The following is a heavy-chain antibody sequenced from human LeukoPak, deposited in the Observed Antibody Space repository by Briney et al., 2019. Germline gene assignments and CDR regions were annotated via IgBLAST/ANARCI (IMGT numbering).Heavy chain of an antibody. D-gene: IGHD6-19*01. Sequence: GGSLRLSCAASGFIFSSYGMHWVRQAPGKGLEWVAFIRYDGSNKYYADSVKGRFTISRDNSKNTLYLQMNSLRAEDTAVYYCTRVLYSSGWYGDHYWGQGALVTVSS. CDR1: GFIFSSYG. V-gene: IGHV3-30*02. CDR3: TRVLYSSGWYGDHY. CDR2: IRYDGSNK. J-gene: IGHJ4*02.